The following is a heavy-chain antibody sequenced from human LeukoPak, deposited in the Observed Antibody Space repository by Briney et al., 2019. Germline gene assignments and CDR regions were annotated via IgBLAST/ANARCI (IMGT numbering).Heavy chain of an antibody. CDR1: GFTFSSYE. V-gene: IGHV3-48*03. Sequence: GGSLRLSCAASGFTFSSYEMNWVRQAPGKGLEWVSYISSSGSTIYYADSVKGRFTISRDNSKNTLYLQMNSLRAEDTAVYYCAKPARTDYTDYWGQGTLVTVSS. D-gene: IGHD1-14*01. J-gene: IGHJ4*02. CDR3: AKPARTDYTDY. CDR2: ISSSGSTI.